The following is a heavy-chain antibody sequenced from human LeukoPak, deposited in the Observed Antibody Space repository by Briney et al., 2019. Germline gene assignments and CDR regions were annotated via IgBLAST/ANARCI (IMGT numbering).Heavy chain of an antibody. CDR2: FSSSSSYI. J-gene: IGHJ3*02. CDR1: GFTFSSLS. CDR3: ARDHLYLGYGGDAFDI. V-gene: IGHV3-21*01. D-gene: IGHD4-23*01. Sequence: GGSLRLSCAASGFTFSSLSMNGVRQAQGRGLEWVSSFSSSSSYIYYADSVKGRFTISRDNAKNSLYLQMNSLRAEDTAVYYCARDHLYLGYGGDAFDIWGQGTMVTVSS.